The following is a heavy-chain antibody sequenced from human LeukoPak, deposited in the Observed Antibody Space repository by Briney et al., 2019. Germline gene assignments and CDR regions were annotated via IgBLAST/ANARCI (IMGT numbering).Heavy chain of an antibody. CDR3: ARGEYYGSGSSHAFDI. J-gene: IGHJ3*02. Sequence: GRSLRLSCAASGFTFSSYAMHWVRQAPGKGLEWVAVISYDGSNKYYADSVKGRFTISRDNSKNTLYLQMNSLRAEDTAVYYCARGEYYGSGSSHAFDIWGQGTMVTVSS. CDR1: GFTFSSYA. D-gene: IGHD3-10*01. CDR2: ISYDGSNK. V-gene: IGHV3-30*01.